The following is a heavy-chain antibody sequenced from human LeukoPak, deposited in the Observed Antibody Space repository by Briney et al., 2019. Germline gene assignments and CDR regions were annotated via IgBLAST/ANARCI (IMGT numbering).Heavy chain of an antibody. J-gene: IGHJ3*02. V-gene: IGHV4-30-2*02. CDR1: GGSISSGGYS. CDR3: ARSGDLNTERAFDI. D-gene: IGHD4-17*01. Sequence: PSQTLSLTCAVSGGSISSGGYSWSWIRQPPGKGLEWIGYIYHSGSTYYNPSLKSRVTISVDRSKNQFSLKLSSVTAADTAVYFCARSGDLNTERAFDIWGQGKMVTVSS. CDR2: IYHSGST.